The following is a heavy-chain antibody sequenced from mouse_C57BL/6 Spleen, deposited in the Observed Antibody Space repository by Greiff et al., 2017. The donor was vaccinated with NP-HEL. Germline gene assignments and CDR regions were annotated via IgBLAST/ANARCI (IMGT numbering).Heavy chain of an antibody. CDR1: GYAFSSSW. Sequence: QVQLQQSGPELVKPGASVKISCKASGYAFSSSWMNWVKQRPGKGLEWIGRIYPGDGDTNYNGQFKGKATLTADKSSSTAYMQLSSLTSEDSAVYFCARYGSSYWYFDVWGTGTTVTVSS. D-gene: IGHD1-1*01. CDR3: ARYGSSYWYFDV. J-gene: IGHJ1*03. V-gene: IGHV1-82*01. CDR2: IYPGDGDT.